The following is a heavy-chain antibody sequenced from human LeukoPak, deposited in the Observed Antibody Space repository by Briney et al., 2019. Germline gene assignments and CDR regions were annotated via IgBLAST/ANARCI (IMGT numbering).Heavy chain of an antibody. J-gene: IGHJ4*02. V-gene: IGHV1-18*01. CDR1: GYIFINYG. CDR2: ISPNNGHT. CDR3: AKTRDTVLNEY. Sequence: ASVKVSCKASGYIFINYGISWVRQAPGQGLEWMGWISPNNGHTIYTPNLQDRLTMTTDTSTSTAYMELRSLRSDDTAVYYCAKTRDTVLNEYWGQGTLVT.